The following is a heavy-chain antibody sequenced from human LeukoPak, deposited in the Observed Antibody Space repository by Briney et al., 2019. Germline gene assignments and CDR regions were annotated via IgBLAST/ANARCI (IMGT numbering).Heavy chain of an antibody. CDR1: GFTFSSHA. V-gene: IGHV3-23*01. J-gene: IGHJ5*02. D-gene: IGHD6-13*01. Sequence: PGGSLRLSCAASGFTFSSHAMSWVRQAPGKGLEWVSAISGSGGSTYYADSVKGRFTISRDNSKNTLYLQMNSLRAEDTAVYYCATGGIYTGDWFDPWGQGTLVTVSS. CDR3: ATGGIYTGDWFDP. CDR2: ISGSGGST.